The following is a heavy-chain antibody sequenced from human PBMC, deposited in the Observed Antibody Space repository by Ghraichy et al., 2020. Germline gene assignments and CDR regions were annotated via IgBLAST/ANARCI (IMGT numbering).Heavy chain of an antibody. Sequence: SETLSLTCSVSGGSIDNGRYYWVWIRQPPGKGLEWIGTVFYTGSTHSNPSLESRVTIVADTSRNQFSLKVRAVTAADTAIYYCAGHWLGGDTIDVWGRGTLVTVSS. J-gene: IGHJ3*01. CDR3: AGHWLGGDTIDV. V-gene: IGHV4-39*01. D-gene: IGHD6-19*01. CDR1: GGSIDNGRYY. CDR2: VFYTGST.